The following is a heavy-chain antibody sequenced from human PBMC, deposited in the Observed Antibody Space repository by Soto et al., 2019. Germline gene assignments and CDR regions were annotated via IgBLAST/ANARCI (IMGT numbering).Heavy chain of an antibody. CDR3: ARHLTYCSAGSCYSDFPYYGMDV. D-gene: IGHD2-15*01. J-gene: IGHJ6*02. CDR1: GGSISSSSYY. CDR2: IFYSGRT. Sequence: QLQLQESGPGLVKPSETLSLTCTVSGGSISSSSYYWGWIRQPPGKGLEWIGSIFYSGRTYYNPSPKSRVPISVDTSKNQFSLKLSSVTAADTAVYYCARHLTYCSAGSCYSDFPYYGMDVWGQGTTVTVSS. V-gene: IGHV4-39*01.